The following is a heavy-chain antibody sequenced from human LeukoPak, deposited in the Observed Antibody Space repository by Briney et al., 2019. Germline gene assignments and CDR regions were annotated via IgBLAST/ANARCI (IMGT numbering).Heavy chain of an antibody. CDR3: ARDFAPITQIVVVPAGRNYGMDV. Sequence: GRSLRLSCAASGFTFSSYAMHWVRQAPGKGLEWVAVISYDGSNKYYADSVKGRFTISRDNSKNTLYLQMNSLRAEDTAVYYCARDFAPITQIVVVPAGRNYGMDVWSQGTTVTVSS. CDR1: GFTFSSYA. V-gene: IGHV3-30*04. J-gene: IGHJ6*02. D-gene: IGHD2-2*01. CDR2: ISYDGSNK.